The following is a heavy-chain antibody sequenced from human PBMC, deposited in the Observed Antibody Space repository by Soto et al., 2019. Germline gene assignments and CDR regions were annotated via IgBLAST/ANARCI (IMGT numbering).Heavy chain of an antibody. CDR1: GGSISSGGYY. Sequence: SETLSLTCTVSGGSISSGGYYWSWIRQHPGKGLEWIGYIYYSGSTYYNPSLKSRVTISVDTSKNQFSLKLSSVTAADTAVYYCARASAWLHHFDYWGQGTLVTVSS. D-gene: IGHD5-12*01. J-gene: IGHJ4*02. CDR3: ARASAWLHHFDY. V-gene: IGHV4-31*03. CDR2: IYYSGST.